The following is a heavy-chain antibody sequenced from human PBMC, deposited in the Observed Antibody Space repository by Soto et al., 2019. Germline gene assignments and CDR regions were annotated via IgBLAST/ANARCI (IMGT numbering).Heavy chain of an antibody. V-gene: IGHV3-30*18. CDR2: ISYDGSNK. CDR3: AKDLGYVRWNFDY. D-gene: IGHD3-16*01. Sequence: QVQLVESGGGVVQPGRSLRLSCAASGFTFSSYGMHWVRQAPGKGLEWVAVISYDGSNKYYADSVKGRFTISRDNSKNTLYLQMNSLRAEDTAVYYCAKDLGYVRWNFDYWGQGTLVTVS. CDR1: GFTFSSYG. J-gene: IGHJ4*02.